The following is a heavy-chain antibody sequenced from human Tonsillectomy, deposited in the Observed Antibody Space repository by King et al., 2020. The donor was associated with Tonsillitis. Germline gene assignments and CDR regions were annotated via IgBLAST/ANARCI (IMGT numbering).Heavy chain of an antibody. CDR1: GYSFTSYW. J-gene: IGHJ4*02. D-gene: IGHD6-19*01. CDR3: ARHEGYSSGWYHY. Sequence: VQLVESGAEVKKPGESLRISCKGSGYSFTSYWISWVRQMPGKGLEWMGRIDPSYSYTNYSSAFQGPVTISADKSISTAYLQWSSLKASDTAMYYCARHEGYSSGWYHYWGQGTLVTVSS. V-gene: IGHV5-10-1*03. CDR2: IDPSYSYT.